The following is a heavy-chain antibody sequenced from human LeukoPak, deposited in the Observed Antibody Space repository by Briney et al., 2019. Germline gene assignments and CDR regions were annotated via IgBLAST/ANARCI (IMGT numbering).Heavy chain of an antibody. CDR2: IYYSGSA. CDR3: ARDSRLGNYFDY. D-gene: IGHD2-2*01. CDR1: DGSISSHY. Sequence: SETLSLTCTVSDGSISSHYWSWIRQPPGKGLEWIGYIYYSGSANYNPSLKSRVTISVDTFKNQFSLKLSSVTAADTAVYYCARDSRLGNYFDYWGQGTLVTVSS. V-gene: IGHV4-59*11. J-gene: IGHJ4*02.